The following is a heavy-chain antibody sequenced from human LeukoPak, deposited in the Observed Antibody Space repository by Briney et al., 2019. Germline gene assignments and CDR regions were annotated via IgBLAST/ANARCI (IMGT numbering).Heavy chain of an antibody. Sequence: PSETLSLTCTVSGGSISSGSYYWSWIRQPAGKGLEWIGRIYYSGSTNYNPSLKSRVTISVDTSKNQFSLKLSSVTAADTAVYYCAKFALRYCSGGSCHPFDYWGQGTLVTVSS. J-gene: IGHJ4*02. V-gene: IGHV4-61*10. CDR1: GGSISSGSYY. CDR3: AKFALRYCSGGSCHPFDY. CDR2: IYYSGST. D-gene: IGHD2-15*01.